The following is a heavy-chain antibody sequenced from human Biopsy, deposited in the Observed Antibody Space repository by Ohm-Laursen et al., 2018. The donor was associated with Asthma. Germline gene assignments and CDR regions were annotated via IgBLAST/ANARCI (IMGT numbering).Heavy chain of an antibody. J-gene: IGHJ4*02. CDR3: ARAQDYYDSRGYYRSFDY. D-gene: IGHD3-22*01. V-gene: IGHV4-31*03. CDR1: GGSISSGGYY. CDR2: IYYSGTT. Sequence: TLSLTCPVSGGSISSGGYYWSWIRQHPGKGLEWIGYIYYSGTTYYNPSLKSRVTMSVDTSKNQFSLKLSSVTAADTAVYYCARAQDYYDSRGYYRSFDYWGQGTLVTVSS.